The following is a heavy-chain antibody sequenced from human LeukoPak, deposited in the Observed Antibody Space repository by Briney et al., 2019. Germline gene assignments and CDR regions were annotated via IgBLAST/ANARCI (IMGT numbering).Heavy chain of an antibody. CDR3: ASLRPMIYCGGDCYSGDAYYFDY. Sequence: PSETLSLTCTVSGGSISSYYWSWIRQPPGKGLEWIGYIYYSGSTNYNPSLKSRVTISVDTSKNQFSLKLSSVTAADTAVYYCASLRPMIYCGGDCYSGDAYYFDYWGQGTLVTVSS. D-gene: IGHD2-21*02. CDR2: IYYSGST. V-gene: IGHV4-59*08. J-gene: IGHJ4*02. CDR1: GGSISSYY.